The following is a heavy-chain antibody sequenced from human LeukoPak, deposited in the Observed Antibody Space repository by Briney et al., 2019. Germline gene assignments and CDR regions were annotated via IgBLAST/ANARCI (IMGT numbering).Heavy chain of an antibody. D-gene: IGHD4-17*01. CDR2: IWYDGSNK. CDR1: GFTFSSYA. V-gene: IGHV3-33*08. CDR3: ARGVSYGDPSLDY. Sequence: GGSLRLSCAASGFTFSSYAMHWVRQAPGMGLEWVAVIWYDGSNKYYADSVKGRFTISRDNSKNTLYLQMNSLRAEDTAVYYCARGVSYGDPSLDYWGQGTLVTVSS. J-gene: IGHJ4*02.